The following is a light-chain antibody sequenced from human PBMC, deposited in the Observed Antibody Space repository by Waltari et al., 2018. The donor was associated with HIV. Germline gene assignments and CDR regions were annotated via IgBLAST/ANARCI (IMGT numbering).Light chain of an antibody. Sequence: DIQMTPSPSSLSASVGDRVTVTCRASQGLRNYLACCQQKPGKAPKSLIYAASRLQSGVPSKFSGSGSGTDFTRTISSLQPEDFATYYCQQYNSYPRTFGPGTKVDI. J-gene: IGKJ3*01. CDR3: QQYNSYPRT. CDR2: AAS. V-gene: IGKV1-16*02. CDR1: QGLRNY.